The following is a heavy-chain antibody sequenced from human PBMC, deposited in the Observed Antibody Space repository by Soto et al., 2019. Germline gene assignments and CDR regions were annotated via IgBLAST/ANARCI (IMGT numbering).Heavy chain of an antibody. J-gene: IGHJ5*01. Sequence: PXGALRLSCAASGFKFSNYAMSWVRQAPGKGLEWVSLISATGGGTYYADSVKGRFTISRDNSHNTLYLQVHSLTAEDTAVYYCAKDRRAGGNSAFYFDSWGQGDQVTVSS. CDR2: ISATGGGT. D-gene: IGHD3-16*01. V-gene: IGHV3-23*01. CDR3: AKDRRAGGNSAFYFDS. CDR1: GFKFSNYA.